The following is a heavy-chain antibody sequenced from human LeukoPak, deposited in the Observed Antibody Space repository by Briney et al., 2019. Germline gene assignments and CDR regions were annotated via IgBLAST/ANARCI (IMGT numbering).Heavy chain of an antibody. Sequence: GGSLRLSCAASGFTFSSYSMNWVRQAPGKGLEWVSSISSSSSYIYYADSVKGRFTISRDNAKNSLYLQMNSLRAEDTAVYYCARAGPTVTTIDPWGQGTLVTVSS. J-gene: IGHJ5*02. V-gene: IGHV3-21*01. CDR1: GFTFSSYS. CDR2: ISSSSSYI. D-gene: IGHD4-11*01. CDR3: ARAGPTVTTIDP.